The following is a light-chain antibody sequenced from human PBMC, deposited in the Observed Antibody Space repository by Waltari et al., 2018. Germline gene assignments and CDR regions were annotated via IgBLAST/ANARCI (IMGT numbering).Light chain of an antibody. CDR3: NSYTGSSSWV. Sequence: QSALTQPASLSGSPGPSITLPCTGPSGDVGFYNYVSWYQQHPGKAPRLIIYDVSERPSGVSNRFSGSKSGNTASLTISGLQAEDEADYYCNSYTGSSSWVFGGGTKLTVL. CDR2: DVS. J-gene: IGLJ3*02. CDR1: SGDVGFYNY. V-gene: IGLV2-14*03.